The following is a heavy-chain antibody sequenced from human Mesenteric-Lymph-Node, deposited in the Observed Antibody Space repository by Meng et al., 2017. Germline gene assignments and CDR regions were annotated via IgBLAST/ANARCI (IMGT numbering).Heavy chain of an antibody. Sequence: GESLKISCAASGFTFSDYYMSWIRQAPGKGLEWVSYISSSGSTIYYADSVKGRFTISRDNSKNTLYLQMNSLRAEDTAVYYCAREDYDSSGYYYYYYGMDVWGQGTTVTVSS. J-gene: IGHJ6*02. CDR3: AREDYDSSGYYYYYYGMDV. CDR1: GFTFSDYY. CDR2: ISSSGSTI. V-gene: IGHV3-11*04. D-gene: IGHD3-22*01.